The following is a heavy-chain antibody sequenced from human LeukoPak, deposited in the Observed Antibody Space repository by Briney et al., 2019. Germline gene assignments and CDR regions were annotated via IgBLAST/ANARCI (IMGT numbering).Heavy chain of an antibody. CDR1: GYTFTGYY. CDR3: ARDQVWVSYSSSWEYYYYGMDV. CDR2: INPNSGGT. Sequence: ASVTVSFKASGYTFTGYYMHWVRQAPGQGVEWMGWINPNSGGTNYAQKFQGRVTMTRDTSISTAYMELSRLRSDDTAVYYCARDQVWVSYSSSWEYYYYGMDVWGQGTTVTVSS. V-gene: IGHV1-2*02. J-gene: IGHJ6*02. D-gene: IGHD6-13*01.